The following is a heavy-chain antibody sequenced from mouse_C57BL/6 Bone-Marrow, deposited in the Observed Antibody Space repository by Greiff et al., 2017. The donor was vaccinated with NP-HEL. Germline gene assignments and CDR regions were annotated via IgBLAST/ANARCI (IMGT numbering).Heavy chain of an antibody. Sequence: VQLKQSVAELVRPGASVKLSCTASGFNIKNTYMHWVKQRPDQGLEWIGRIDPANGNTKYAQKFQGKATITADTSSNTAYLQLSSLTSEDTAIYYCAGIYYYGSSYAMDYGGQGTSVTVSA. V-gene: IGHV14-3*01. CDR2: IDPANGNT. J-gene: IGHJ4*01. D-gene: IGHD1-1*01. CDR1: GFNIKNTY. CDR3: AGIYYYGSSYAMDY.